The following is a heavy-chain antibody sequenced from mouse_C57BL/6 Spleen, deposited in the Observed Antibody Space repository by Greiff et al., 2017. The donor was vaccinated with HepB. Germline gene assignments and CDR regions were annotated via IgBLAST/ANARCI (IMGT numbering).Heavy chain of an antibody. J-gene: IGHJ2*01. V-gene: IGHV1-82*01. CDR3: AREGATMVTTRRFDY. CDR1: GYAFSSSW. D-gene: IGHD2-2*01. CDR2: IYPGDGDT. Sequence: VQLQQSGPELVKPGASVKISCKASGYAFSSSWMNWVKQRPGKGLEWIGRIYPGDGDTNYNGKFKGKAKLTADKSSSTAYMQLSSLASEDSAVYFRAREGATMVTTRRFDYWGQGTTLTVSA.